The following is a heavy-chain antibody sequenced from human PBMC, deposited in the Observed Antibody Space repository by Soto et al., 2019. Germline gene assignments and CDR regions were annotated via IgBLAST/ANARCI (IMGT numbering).Heavy chain of an antibody. Sequence: ASVKVSCKASGYTFTSYGISWVRQAPGQGLEWMGWISAYNGNTNYAQKLQGRVTMTTDTSTNTAYMEVRSLRSDDTAVYYCARGGYYDSSGSRNYYYYGMNVWGQGTMVTVSS. V-gene: IGHV1-18*01. CDR1: GYTFTSYG. D-gene: IGHD3-22*01. J-gene: IGHJ6*02. CDR3: ARGGYYDSSGSRNYYYYGMNV. CDR2: ISAYNGNT.